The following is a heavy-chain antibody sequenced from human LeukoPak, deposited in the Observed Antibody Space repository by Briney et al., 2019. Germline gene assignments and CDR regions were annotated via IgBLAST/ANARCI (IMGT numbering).Heavy chain of an antibody. D-gene: IGHD1-14*01. CDR3: ARVPGRDYDFYYHMDV. CDR2: INPKTGGT. V-gene: IGHV1-2*02. Sequence: ASVRVSCKASGYTFTAYLMHWVRQAPGQGLEWMGWINPKTGGTNYAQKFQGRVTLTRDTSISTAYMEVSRLRSDDTAVYYCARVPGRDYDFYYHMDVWGKGITVTVSS. CDR1: GYTFTAYL. J-gene: IGHJ6*03.